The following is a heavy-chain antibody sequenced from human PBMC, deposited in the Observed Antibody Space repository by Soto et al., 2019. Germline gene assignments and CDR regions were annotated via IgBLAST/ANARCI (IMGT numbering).Heavy chain of an antibody. D-gene: IGHD2-15*01. Sequence: SETLSLTCIVSGDSVSSGGYYWSWIRQHPGKGLEWIGYIYSNGFTYYNPSLESRVTISVDTSKNQFSLKLSSVTAADTAVYYCARHTPAISISDHWGQGTLVTVSS. CDR3: ARHTPAISISDH. V-gene: IGHV4-31*03. J-gene: IGHJ4*02. CDR2: IYSNGFT. CDR1: GDSVSSGGYY.